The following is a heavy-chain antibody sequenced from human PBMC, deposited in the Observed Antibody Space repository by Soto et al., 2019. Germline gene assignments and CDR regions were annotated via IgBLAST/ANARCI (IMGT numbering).Heavy chain of an antibody. J-gene: IGHJ6*02. D-gene: IGHD1-26*01. V-gene: IGHV3-48*03. CDR3: ARDQSGSYLPSDYYYGMDV. Sequence: EVQLVESGGGLVQPGGSLRLSCAASGFTFSSYEMNWVRQAPGKGLEWVSYISSSGSTIYYADSVKGRFTISRDNAKNSLYLQMNSLRAEDTAVYYCARDQSGSYLPSDYYYGMDVWGQGTTVTVSS. CDR2: ISSSGSTI. CDR1: GFTFSSYE.